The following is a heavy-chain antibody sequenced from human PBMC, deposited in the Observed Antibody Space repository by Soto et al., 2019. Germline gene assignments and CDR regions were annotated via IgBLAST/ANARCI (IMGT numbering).Heavy chain of an antibody. D-gene: IGHD3-16*01. CDR3: ARDWGGGQFDC. V-gene: IGHV4-31*03. J-gene: IGHJ4*02. CDR2: IYYSGST. Sequence: PSEPLCLTCTVSGGSISSGGYYWSWIRQHPGKGLEWIGYIYYSGSTYYNPSLKSRVTISLDTSKNQFSLELSSVTAADTAVYYCARDWGGGQFDCWGTGTLVTVSS. CDR1: GGSISSGGYY.